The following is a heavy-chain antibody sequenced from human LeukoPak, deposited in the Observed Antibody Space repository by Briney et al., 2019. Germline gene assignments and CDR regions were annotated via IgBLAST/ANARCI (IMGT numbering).Heavy chain of an antibody. V-gene: IGHV3-21*01. D-gene: IGHD6-13*01. CDR2: MSSSSSYI. CDR3: ASSEEFGAAEDY. CDR1: GFTLSRLS. Sequence: PGGPLRLSCAAWGFTLSRLSMNWLRQAPGKGREGVSSMSSSSSYIYYAESVKGRFTIYRDNAKNSLYLQMNSLRAEDTAVYYCASSEEFGAAEDYWGQGTLVTVSS. J-gene: IGHJ4*02.